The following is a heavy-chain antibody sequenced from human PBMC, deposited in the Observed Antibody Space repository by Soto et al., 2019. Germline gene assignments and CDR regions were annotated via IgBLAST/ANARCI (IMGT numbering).Heavy chain of an antibody. D-gene: IGHD3-10*02. J-gene: IGHJ6*03. V-gene: IGHV1-18*01. Sequence: QVQLVQSGAEVKKPGASLKVSCKASGYTFSNFGVSWVRQAPGQGLEWIGWINPDNGDTNYGQKFQGRATMTPDTITNHAYMVARDLSSGATAVYHCARGVRASHYLDDDMVVWGARTKVTVS. CDR3: ARGVRASHYLDDDMVV. CDR2: INPDNGDT. CDR1: GYTFSNFG.